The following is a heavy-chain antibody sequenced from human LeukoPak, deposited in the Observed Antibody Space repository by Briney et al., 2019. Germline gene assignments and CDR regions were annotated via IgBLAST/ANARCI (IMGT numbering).Heavy chain of an antibody. V-gene: IGHV3-23*01. D-gene: IGHD1-26*01. J-gene: IGHJ5*02. CDR3: ARGQGGASGFDP. CDR1: GFTFSSYA. CDR2: ISGSGGST. Sequence: PGGSLRLSSAASGFTFSSYAMSWVRQAPGKGLEWVSAISGSGGSTYYADPVKGRFTISRDNSKNTLYLQMNSLRAEDTAVYYCARGQGGASGFDPWGQGTLVTVSS.